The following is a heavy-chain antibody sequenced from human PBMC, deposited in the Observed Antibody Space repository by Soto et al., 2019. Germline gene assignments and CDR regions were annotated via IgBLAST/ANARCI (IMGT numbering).Heavy chain of an antibody. V-gene: IGHV1-18*01. D-gene: IGHD3-22*01. CDR2: ISAYNGNT. Sequence: ASVKVSCKASGYTFTSYGISWVRQAPGQGLEWMGWISAYNGNTNYAQKLQGRVTMTTDTSTSTAYMELRSLRSDDTAVYYCARGLNYKYYYDSSGYSYFYYWGQGTLVTVSS. CDR3: ARGLNYKYYYDSSGYSYFYY. CDR1: GYTFTSYG. J-gene: IGHJ4*02.